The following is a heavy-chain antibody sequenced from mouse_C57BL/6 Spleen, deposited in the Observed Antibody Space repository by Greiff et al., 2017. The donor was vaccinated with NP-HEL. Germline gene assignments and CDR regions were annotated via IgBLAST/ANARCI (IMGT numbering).Heavy chain of an antibody. Sequence: QVQLKESGAELARPGASVKLSCKASGYTFTSYGISWVKQRTGQGLEWIGEIYPRSGNTYYNEKFKGKATLTADKSSSTAYMELRSLTSEDSAVYFCARGGEDYGNFVGFDYWGQGTTLTVSS. CDR2: IYPRSGNT. V-gene: IGHV1-81*01. CDR1: GYTFTSYG. J-gene: IGHJ2*01. D-gene: IGHD2-1*01. CDR3: ARGGEDYGNFVGFDY.